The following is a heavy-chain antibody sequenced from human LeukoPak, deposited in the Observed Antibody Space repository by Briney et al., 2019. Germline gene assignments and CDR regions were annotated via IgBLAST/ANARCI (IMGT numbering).Heavy chain of an antibody. D-gene: IGHD2-2*03. J-gene: IGHJ6*03. Sequence: ASVKVSCKASGYTFTSYDINGVRQAAGQGLEWMGWMNPKSGNTGYAQKFQGRGTITRNTPISTAYMELSSLRSEDPAVYYCARGVDIVVVPAATKPTFYYYYYMDVWGKGTTVTVSS. CDR2: MNPKSGNT. V-gene: IGHV1-8*03. CDR1: GYTFTSYD. CDR3: ARGVDIVVVPAATKPTFYYYYYMDV.